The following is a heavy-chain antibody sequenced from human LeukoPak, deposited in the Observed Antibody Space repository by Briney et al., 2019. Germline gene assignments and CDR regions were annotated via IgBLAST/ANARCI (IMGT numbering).Heavy chain of an antibody. Sequence: GASVKVSCRASGYTFPSYGISWVRQAPGQGLEWMGRIIPILGIANYAQKFQGRVTITADKSTSTAYMELSSLRSEDTAVYYCAKIRSAGYTYVAFDYWGRGTLVTVSS. J-gene: IGHJ4*02. CDR3: AKIRSAGYTYVAFDY. V-gene: IGHV1-69*04. CDR1: GYTFPSYG. D-gene: IGHD5-18*01. CDR2: IIPILGIA.